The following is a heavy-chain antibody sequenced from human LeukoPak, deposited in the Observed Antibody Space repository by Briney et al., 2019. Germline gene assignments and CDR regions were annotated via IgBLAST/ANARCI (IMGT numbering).Heavy chain of an antibody. Sequence: AGGSLRLSCAASGFTFSSYEMNWVRQAPGKGLEWVSYISSSGSTIYYADSVKGRFTVSRDNAKNSLYLHMNSLRAEDTAVYYCARSYYPDYWGQGTLVTVSS. CDR2: ISSSGSTI. D-gene: IGHD3-10*01. CDR1: GFTFSSYE. J-gene: IGHJ4*02. CDR3: ARSYYPDY. V-gene: IGHV3-48*03.